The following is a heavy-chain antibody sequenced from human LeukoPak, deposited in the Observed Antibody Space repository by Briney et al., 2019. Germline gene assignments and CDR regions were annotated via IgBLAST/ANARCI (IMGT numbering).Heavy chain of an antibody. V-gene: IGHV3-23*01. CDR3: ARETRYSSGSYVDY. CDR2: ISGSGGRT. D-gene: IGHD6-19*01. CDR1: GFTFSTYA. J-gene: IGHJ4*02. Sequence: GGSPRLSCAASGFTFSTYAMTWVRQAPGKVLEWVSAISGSGGRTYYADSVKGRFTISRDNAKNSLYLQMNSLRAEDTAVYYCARETRYSSGSYVDYWGQGTLVTVSS.